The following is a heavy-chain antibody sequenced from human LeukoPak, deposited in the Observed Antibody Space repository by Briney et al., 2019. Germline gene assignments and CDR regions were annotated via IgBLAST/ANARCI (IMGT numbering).Heavy chain of an antibody. D-gene: IGHD3-3*01. CDR1: GFTFSSYG. V-gene: IGHV3-33*01. CDR3: AGDFWSGYYTGIGLDP. J-gene: IGHJ5*02. CDR2: IWYDGSNK. Sequence: PGRSLRLSCAASGFTFSSYGMHWVRQAPGKGLEWVAVIWYDGSNKYYADSVKGRFTISRDNSKNTLYLQMNSLRAEDTAVYYCAGDFWSGYYTGIGLDPWGQGTLVTVSS.